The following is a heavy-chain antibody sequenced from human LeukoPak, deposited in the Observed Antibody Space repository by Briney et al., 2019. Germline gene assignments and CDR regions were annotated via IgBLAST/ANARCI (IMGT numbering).Heavy chain of an antibody. CDR2: ISGSGGST. CDR3: AKVRVDILVVVAAPFDY. V-gene: IGHV3-23*01. J-gene: IGHJ4*02. CDR1: GFTFSNYG. D-gene: IGHD2-15*01. Sequence: GGSLRLSCAASGFTFSNYGMSWVRQAPGKGLEWVSAISGSGGSTYYADSVKGRFTISRDNSKNTLYLQMNSLRAEDTAVYYCAKVRVDILVVVAAPFDYWGQGTLVTVSS.